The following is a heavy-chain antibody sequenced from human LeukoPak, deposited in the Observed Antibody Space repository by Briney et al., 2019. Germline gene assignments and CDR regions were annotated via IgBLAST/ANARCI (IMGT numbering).Heavy chain of an antibody. D-gene: IGHD4-4*01. V-gene: IGHV3-72*01. CDR2: SRNKAKGYTT. CDR1: GFIFSDHY. CDR3: VRGFNSFDS. J-gene: IGHJ4*02. Sequence: GGSLRLSCVASGFIFSDHYMDWVRQAPGKGLEWVGRSRNKAKGYTTEYVASVRGRFTISRDESKDSLFLQMNSLKIEDTAVYYCVRGFNSFDSWGQGTLVTVSS.